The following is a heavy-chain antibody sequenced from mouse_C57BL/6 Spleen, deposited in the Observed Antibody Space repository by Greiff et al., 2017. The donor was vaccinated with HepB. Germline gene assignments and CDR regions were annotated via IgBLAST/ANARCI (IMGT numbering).Heavy chain of an antibody. J-gene: IGHJ4*01. CDR3: ARGYDDGDYYAMDY. V-gene: IGHV3-3*01. CDR1: GFSINSDCY. D-gene: IGHD2-12*01. CDR2: TFYSSIT. Sequence: EVQVVESGPSLVRPSQTLSLTCTVTGFSINSDCYWIWIRQFPGNKLEYIGSTFYSSITYYNPSLESRTYITRDTSKNQFSLKLSSVTTEDTATYYCARGYDDGDYYAMDYWGQGTSVTVSS.